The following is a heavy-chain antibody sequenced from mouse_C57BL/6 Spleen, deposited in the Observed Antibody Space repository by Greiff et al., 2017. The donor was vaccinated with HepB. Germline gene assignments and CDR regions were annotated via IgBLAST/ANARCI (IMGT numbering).Heavy chain of an antibody. D-gene: IGHD2-5*01. Sequence: EVKVVESEGGLVQPGSSMKLSCTASGFTFSDYYMAWVRQVPEKGLEWVANINYDGSSTYYLDSLKSRFIISRDNAKNILYLQMSSLKSEDTATYYCARYSISYYFDYWGQGTTLTVSS. CDR2: INYDGSST. CDR3: ARYSISYYFDY. CDR1: GFTFSDYY. V-gene: IGHV5-16*01. J-gene: IGHJ2*01.